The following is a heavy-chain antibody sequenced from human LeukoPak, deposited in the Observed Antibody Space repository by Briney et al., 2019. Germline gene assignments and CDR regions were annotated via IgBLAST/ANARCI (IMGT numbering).Heavy chain of an antibody. CDR3: ARDYGGLITFGGVLYYFDY. CDR2: IWYDGSNK. D-gene: IGHD3-16*01. Sequence: PGRSLRLSCAASGFTFSSYGMHWVPQTPGKGLEWVAVIWYDGSNKYYADSVKGRFTISRDNSKNTLYLQMNSLRAEDTAVYYCARDYGGLITFGGVLYYFDYWGQGTLVTVSS. CDR1: GFTFSSYG. V-gene: IGHV3-33*01. J-gene: IGHJ4*02.